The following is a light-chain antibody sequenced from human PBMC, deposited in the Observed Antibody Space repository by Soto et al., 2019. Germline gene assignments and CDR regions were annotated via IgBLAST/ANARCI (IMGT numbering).Light chain of an antibody. CDR3: QTWVTGIVV. CDR1: SGHSSYA. J-gene: IGLJ2*01. V-gene: IGLV4-69*01. CDR2: LNSDGSH. Sequence: QLVLTQSPSASASLGASVKLTCTLSSGHSSYAIAWHQQQPEKGPRYLMKLNSDGSHNKGDGIPDRFSGSSSGAERYLTISSLQSEDEADYYCQTWVTGIVVLGGGTKLTVL.